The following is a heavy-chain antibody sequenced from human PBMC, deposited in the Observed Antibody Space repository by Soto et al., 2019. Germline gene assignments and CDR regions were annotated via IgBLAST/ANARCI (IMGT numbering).Heavy chain of an antibody. CDR1: GYTFTSYD. V-gene: IGHV1-8*01. Sequence: ASVKVSCKASGYTFTSYDINCVRQATGQGLEWMGWMNPNSGNTGYAQKFQGRVTMTRNTSISTAYMELSSLRSEDTAVYYCARGGRYCSGGSCYTAGYYYMDVRGKGTTVTVSS. CDR3: ARGGRYCSGGSCYTAGYYYMDV. CDR2: MNPNSGNT. J-gene: IGHJ6*03. D-gene: IGHD2-15*01.